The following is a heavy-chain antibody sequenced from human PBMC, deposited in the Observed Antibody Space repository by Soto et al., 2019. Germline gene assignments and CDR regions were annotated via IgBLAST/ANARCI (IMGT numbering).Heavy chain of an antibody. J-gene: IGHJ6*02. CDR2: IAHDGSNA. CDR1: GFTFRNHA. CDR3: ARGDREDILVVVGARPGEYGTDI. V-gene: IGHV3-30-3*01. Sequence: QVQLVESGGGVVQPGGSLRLSCAASGFTFRNHAMHWVRQAPGTGLECLAVIAHDGSNAFYRDSVKGRFTGSRDNSKNALYLYINSLRSEDTGVYYCARGDREDILVVVGARPGEYGTDIWGQGTTVIVSS. D-gene: IGHD2-15*01.